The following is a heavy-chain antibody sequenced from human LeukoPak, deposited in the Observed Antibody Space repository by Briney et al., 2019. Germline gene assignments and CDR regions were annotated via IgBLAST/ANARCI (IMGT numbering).Heavy chain of an antibody. D-gene: IGHD6-13*01. CDR3: AGAAAGTAIDS. V-gene: IGHV5-51*01. Sequence: GESLQISCKGSGYRFSTYWIAWVRQMPGKGLEWMGIIYPGDSDTRYSPSFQGQFTISADKSISTAYLQWSSLKASDSAIYYCAGAAAGTAIDSWGQGTLVTVSS. CDR2: IYPGDSDT. J-gene: IGHJ4*02. CDR1: GYRFSTYW.